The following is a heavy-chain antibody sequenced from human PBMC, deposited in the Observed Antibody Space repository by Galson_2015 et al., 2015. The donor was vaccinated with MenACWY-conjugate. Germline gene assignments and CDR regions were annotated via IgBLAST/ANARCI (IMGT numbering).Heavy chain of an antibody. CDR2: IKSQTDGGKI. D-gene: IGHD2-21*01. CDR3: TTHKPDSWGGLLFHFYMDV. J-gene: IGHJ6*03. V-gene: IGHV3-15*01. Sequence: SPRLSCAGSAFTFSNAYMSWVRQAPGKGLEWVGRIKSQTDGGKIDYAAPVKGRFTISRDDSKNTLYLQMNSPKIEDTAVYYCTTHKPDSWGGLLFHFYMDVWGKGTTVTVSS. CDR1: AFTFSNAY.